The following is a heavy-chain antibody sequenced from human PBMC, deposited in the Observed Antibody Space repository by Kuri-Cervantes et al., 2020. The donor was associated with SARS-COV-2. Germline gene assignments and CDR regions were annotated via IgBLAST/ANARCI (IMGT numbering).Heavy chain of an antibody. CDR3: ARGWGGYCSSTSCYYYYYGMDV. Sequence: SETLSLTCTVSGGSISSYYWSWIRQPAGKGLEWIGRIYTSGSPNYIPSLKSRVTMSVDTSKNQFSLKLSSVTAADTAVYYCARGWGGYCSSTSCYYYYYGMDVWGQGTTVTVSS. CDR2: IYTSGSP. CDR1: GGSISSYY. V-gene: IGHV4-4*07. J-gene: IGHJ6*02. D-gene: IGHD2-2*01.